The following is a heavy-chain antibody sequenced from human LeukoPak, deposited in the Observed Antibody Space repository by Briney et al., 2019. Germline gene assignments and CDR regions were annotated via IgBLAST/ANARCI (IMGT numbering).Heavy chain of an antibody. J-gene: IGHJ6*02. CDR1: GGSFNDYY. D-gene: IGHD6-13*01. CDR3: ARRGSWSYYYAMDV. V-gene: IGHV4-34*01. CDR2: IRHSGST. Sequence: SETLSLTCDVSGGSFNDYYWSWIRQPPGKGLEWIGEIRHSGSTNYNPSLKSRVTMSVDTSKYQFSLKLSSVTAADTAVYYCARRGSWSYYYAMDVWGQGTTVAVSS.